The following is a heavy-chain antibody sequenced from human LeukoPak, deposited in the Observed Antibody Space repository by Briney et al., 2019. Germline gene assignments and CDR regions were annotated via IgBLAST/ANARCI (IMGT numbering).Heavy chain of an antibody. CDR3: ARRRIVGSIDDAFDI. CDR2: ISSDGNTQ. V-gene: IGHV3-30-3*01. J-gene: IGHJ3*02. D-gene: IGHD1-26*01. CDR1: GFTFSSYA. Sequence: GGSLRLSCAASGFTFSSYAMHWVRQAPGKGLEWAAVISSDGNTQYYADSVEGRFTISRDNSNNTLYLRMNSLRADDTAIYYCARRRIVGSIDDAFDIWGQGTMVTVSS.